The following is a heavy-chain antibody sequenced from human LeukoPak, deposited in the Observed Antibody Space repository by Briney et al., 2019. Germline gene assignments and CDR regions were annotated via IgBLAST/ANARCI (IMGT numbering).Heavy chain of an antibody. Sequence: ASVKVSCKASGYTFTSYYMHWVRQAPGQGLEWMGIINPSGGSTSYAQKLQGRVTMTTDTSTSTAYMELRSLRSDDTAVYYCAREHYGDYVGPTDYYYGMDVWGQGTTVTVSS. V-gene: IGHV1-46*01. J-gene: IGHJ6*02. CDR1: GYTFTSYY. CDR3: AREHYGDYVGPTDYYYGMDV. CDR2: INPSGGST. D-gene: IGHD4-17*01.